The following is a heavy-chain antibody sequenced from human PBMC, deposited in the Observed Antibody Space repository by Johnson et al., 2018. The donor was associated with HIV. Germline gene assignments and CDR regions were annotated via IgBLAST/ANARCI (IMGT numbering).Heavy chain of an antibody. CDR1: GFTFSDYY. Sequence: QMLLVESGGGLVKPGGSLRLSCAASGFTFSDYYMSWIRQAPGKGLEWVSYISRSGSTIYYADSVKGRFTISRDNAKNSLYLQMNSLRAEDTSVYYCAFEGPYSAAAGMDAFDIWGQGTLVTVSS. CDR2: ISRSGSTI. CDR3: AFEGPYSAAAGMDAFDI. D-gene: IGHD6-13*01. J-gene: IGHJ3*02. V-gene: IGHV3-11*04.